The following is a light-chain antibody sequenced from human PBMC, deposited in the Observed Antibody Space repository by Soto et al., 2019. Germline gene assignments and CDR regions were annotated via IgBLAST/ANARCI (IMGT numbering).Light chain of an antibody. CDR1: QSICDW. Sequence: DIQMTQSPSTLSASVGDRVTITCWASQSICDWLAWYQQKPGKAAKLLVYSVSRLERGVPSRFSGSGSVTEFTLIISSLQPEDFALYYCHQYRSAWTFGQGTKVEIK. V-gene: IGKV1-5*03. CDR2: SVS. CDR3: HQYRSAWT. J-gene: IGKJ1*01.